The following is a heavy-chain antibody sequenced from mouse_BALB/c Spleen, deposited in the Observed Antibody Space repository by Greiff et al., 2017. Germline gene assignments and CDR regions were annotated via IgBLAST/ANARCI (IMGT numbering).Heavy chain of an antibody. V-gene: IGHV1-69*02. CDR2: IDPSDSYT. Sequence: QVQLQQPGAELVKPGASVKLSCKASGYTFTSSWMHWVKQRPGQGLEWIGEIDPSDSYTNYNQKFKGKATLTVDKSSSTAYMQLSSLTSEDSAVYYCARYRYDGDWYFDVWGAGTTVTVSS. D-gene: IGHD2-14*01. CDR3: ARYRYDGDWYFDV. CDR1: GYTFTSSW. J-gene: IGHJ1*01.